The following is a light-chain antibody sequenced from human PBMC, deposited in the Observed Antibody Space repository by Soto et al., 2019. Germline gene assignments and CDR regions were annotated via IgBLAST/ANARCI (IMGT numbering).Light chain of an antibody. CDR3: QQYNNWPQT. CDR2: GAS. CDR1: QSVSSS. J-gene: IGKJ1*01. Sequence: EIVLTQSPGTLSLSPGERATLSCRASQSVSSSLAWYQHKTGQAPRLLISGASSRATGIPDRFSGSGSGTEFTLTISSLQSEDFAVYYCQQYNNWPQTFGQGTKVDIK. V-gene: IGKV3D-15*01.